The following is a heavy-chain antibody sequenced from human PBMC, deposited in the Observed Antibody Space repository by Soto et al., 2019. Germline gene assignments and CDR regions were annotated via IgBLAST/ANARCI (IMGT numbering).Heavy chain of an antibody. V-gene: IGHV4-34*01. Sequence: QVQLQQWGAGLLKPSETLSLTCAVYGGSFSGYYWSWIRQPPGKGLEWIGEINHIGSTNYNPSLKSGVTXXVXTXXNQFDLQLCSVTAADTAVYYCASRYYYGSGSYYSDWGQGTLVTVSS. CDR2: INHIGST. CDR3: ASRYYYGSGSYYSD. D-gene: IGHD3-10*01. CDR1: GGSFSGYY. J-gene: IGHJ4*02.